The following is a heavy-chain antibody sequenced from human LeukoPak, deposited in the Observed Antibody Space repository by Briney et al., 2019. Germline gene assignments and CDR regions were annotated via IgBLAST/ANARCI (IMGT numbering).Heavy chain of an antibody. CDR3: ARGVDYYDSSGYYY. CDR2: IYHSGST. V-gene: IGHV4-38-2*02. CDR1: GYSISSGYY. Sequence: SETLSLTCTVSGYSISSGYYWGWIRQPPGKGLEWIGSIYHSGSTYYNPSLKSRVTISVDTSKNQFSLKLSSVTAADTAVYYCARGVDYYDSSGYYYWGQGTLVTVSS. D-gene: IGHD3-22*01. J-gene: IGHJ4*02.